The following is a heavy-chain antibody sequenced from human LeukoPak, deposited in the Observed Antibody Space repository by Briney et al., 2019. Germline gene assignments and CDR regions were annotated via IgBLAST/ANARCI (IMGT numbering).Heavy chain of an antibody. V-gene: IGHV3-15*05. Sequence: GGSLRLSCAASGFTFSNAWMSWVRQAPGKGLEWVGRIKSKTDGGTTDYAAPVKGRFTISRDDSKNTLYLQMNSLGAEDTAVYYCARAGYYRFDYWGQGTQVTVSS. CDR2: IKSKTDGGTT. J-gene: IGHJ4*02. CDR1: GFTFSNAW. D-gene: IGHD4-11*01. CDR3: ARAGYYRFDY.